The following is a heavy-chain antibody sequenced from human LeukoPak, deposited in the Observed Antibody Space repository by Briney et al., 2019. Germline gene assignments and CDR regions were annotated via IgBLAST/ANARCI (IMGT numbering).Heavy chain of an antibody. CDR1: GYTFTGYY. V-gene: IGHV1-2*02. J-gene: IGHJ5*02. D-gene: IGHD2-2*01. CDR2: INPNSGGT. Sequence: ASVKVSCKASGYTFTGYYMHWVRQAPGQGLEWMGWINPNSGGTNYAQKFQGRVTMTRDTSISTAYMELSRLRSDDTAVYYCARVSIVVVPAAWCAPWGQGTLVTVSS. CDR3: ARVSIVVVPAAWCAP.